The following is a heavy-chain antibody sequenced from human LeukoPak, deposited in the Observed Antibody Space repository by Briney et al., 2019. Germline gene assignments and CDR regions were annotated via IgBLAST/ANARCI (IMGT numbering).Heavy chain of an antibody. J-gene: IGHJ6*02. CDR3: ARSTYYDILTGYGYYYGMDV. CDR2: IYPGDSDT. V-gene: IGHV5-51*01. D-gene: IGHD3-9*01. Sequence: GESLKISCKGSGYSFTSYWIGWVRQMAGKGVEWMGIIYPGDSDTRYSPYFQGQVTISADKSISTAYLQWSSLKASDTAMYYCARSTYYDILTGYGYYYGMDVWGQGTTVTVSS. CDR1: GYSFTSYW.